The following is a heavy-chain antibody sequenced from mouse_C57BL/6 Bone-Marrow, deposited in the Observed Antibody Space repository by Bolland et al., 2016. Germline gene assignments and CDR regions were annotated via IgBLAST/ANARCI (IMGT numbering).Heavy chain of an antibody. V-gene: IGHV2-2*01. D-gene: IGHD1-1*01. J-gene: IGHJ4*01. CDR2: GST. Sequence: GSTDYNAAFISRLSISKDNSKSQVFFKMNSLQADDTAIYYCARNFALYYYAMDYWGQGTS. CDR3: ARNFALYYYAMDY.